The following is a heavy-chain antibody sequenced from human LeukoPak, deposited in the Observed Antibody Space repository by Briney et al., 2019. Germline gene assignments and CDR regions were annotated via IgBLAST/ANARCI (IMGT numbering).Heavy chain of an antibody. CDR3: ARDDDSSGYYRY. V-gene: IGHV4-30-2*01. D-gene: IGHD3-22*01. CDR2: INHSAST. Sequence: WIGEINHSASTYYHPSLKSRVTMSVDRSKNQFSLKLSSVTAADTAVYYCARDDDSSGYYRYWGQGTLVTVSS. J-gene: IGHJ4*02.